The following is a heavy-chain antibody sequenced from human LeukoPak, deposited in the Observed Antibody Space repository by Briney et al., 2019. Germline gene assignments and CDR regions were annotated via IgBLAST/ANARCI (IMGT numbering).Heavy chain of an antibody. CDR2: IYYSGST. Sequence: PSETLSLTCTVSGVSISSYYWSWIRQPPGKGLEWIGYIYYSGSTNYNPSLKSRVTISVDTSKNQFSLKLSSVTAADTAVYYCARENWEDAFDIWGQGTMVTVSS. CDR3: ARENWEDAFDI. V-gene: IGHV4-59*01. D-gene: IGHD7-27*01. J-gene: IGHJ3*02. CDR1: GVSISSYY.